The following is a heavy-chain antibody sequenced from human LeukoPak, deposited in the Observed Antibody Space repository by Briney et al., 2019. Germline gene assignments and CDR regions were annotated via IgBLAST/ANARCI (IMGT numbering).Heavy chain of an antibody. V-gene: IGHV1-8*01. D-gene: IGHD4-17*01. Sequence: ASVKVSCKASGYTFTSYDINWVRQATGQGLEWMGWMNPNSGNTGYAQKFQGRVTMTRNTPISTAYMELSSLRSEDTAVYYCARDAIDYGDYDTYYYYMDVWGKGTTVTVSS. J-gene: IGHJ6*03. CDR3: ARDAIDYGDYDTYYYYMDV. CDR1: GYTFTSYD. CDR2: MNPNSGNT.